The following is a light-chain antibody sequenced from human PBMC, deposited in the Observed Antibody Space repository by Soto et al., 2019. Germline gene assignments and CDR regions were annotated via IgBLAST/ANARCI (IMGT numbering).Light chain of an antibody. CDR1: SSDVGGYNY. Sequence: QSALTQPASVSGSPGQSITISCTGTSSDVGGYNYVSWYQQHPGRAPKLMIYDVSNRPSGVSNRFSGSKSGNTASLTISGLQSEDEADYYCSSYTSINTRVFGGGTKLTVL. J-gene: IGLJ3*02. CDR3: SSYTSINTRV. CDR2: DVS. V-gene: IGLV2-14*01.